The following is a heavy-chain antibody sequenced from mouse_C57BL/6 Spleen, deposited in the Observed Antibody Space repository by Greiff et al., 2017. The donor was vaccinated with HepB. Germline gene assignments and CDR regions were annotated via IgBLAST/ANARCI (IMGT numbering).Heavy chain of an antibody. D-gene: IGHD2-3*01. V-gene: IGHV1-15*01. CDR3: TRGGGYYFAY. J-gene: IGHJ3*01. Sequence: VQGVESGAELVRPGASVTLSCKASGYTFTDYEMHWVKQTPVHGLEWIGAIDPETGGTAYNQKFKGKAILTADKSSSTAYMELRSLTSEDSAVYYCTRGGGYYFAYWGQGTLVTVSA. CDR1: GYTFTDYE. CDR2: IDPETGGT.